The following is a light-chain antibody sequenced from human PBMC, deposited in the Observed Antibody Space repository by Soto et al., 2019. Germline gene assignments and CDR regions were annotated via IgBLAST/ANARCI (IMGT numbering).Light chain of an antibody. CDR1: QSVSSSF. Sequence: EIVLTQSPGTLSLSPGERATLSCMASQSVSSSFLAWYQQKPGQAPRLLIYGASSRATGIPDRVSGSGSGTDFTLTISRLEPADFAVYYCQQYGSSPLTFGGGTKVDIK. CDR2: GAS. CDR3: QQYGSSPLT. V-gene: IGKV3-20*01. J-gene: IGKJ4*01.